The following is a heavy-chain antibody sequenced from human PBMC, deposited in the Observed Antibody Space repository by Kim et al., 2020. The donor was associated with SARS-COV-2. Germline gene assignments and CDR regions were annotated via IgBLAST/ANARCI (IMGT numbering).Heavy chain of an antibody. Sequence: GGSLRLSCVASGFTFSSYGMLWVRQAPGKGLGWVAAVSYDGINKYYIDSVKGRFTISRDNSKNTLSLQMNSLRGEDTAMYYCVKYFRTMDVWGQGTTVIVSS. D-gene: IGHD3-9*01. V-gene: IGHV3-30*18. J-gene: IGHJ6*02. CDR3: VKYFRTMDV. CDR1: GFTFSSYG. CDR2: VSYDGINK.